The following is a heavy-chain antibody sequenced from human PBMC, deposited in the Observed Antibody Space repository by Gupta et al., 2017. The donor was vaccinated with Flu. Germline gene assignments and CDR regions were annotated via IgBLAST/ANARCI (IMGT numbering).Heavy chain of an antibody. V-gene: IGHV4-34*01. CDR3: ARKLVCVVVPAARDGMDV. CDR1: GGSFSGYY. CDR2: INHSGST. D-gene: IGHD2-2*01. Sequence: QVQLQQWGAGLLKPSEPLSLTCAVYGGSFSGYYWCWIRQPPGKGLEWIGEINHSGSTNYNPSLKSRVTISVDTSKNQFSLKLSSVTAADTAVYYCARKLVCVVVPAARDGMDVWGQGTTVTVSS. J-gene: IGHJ6*02.